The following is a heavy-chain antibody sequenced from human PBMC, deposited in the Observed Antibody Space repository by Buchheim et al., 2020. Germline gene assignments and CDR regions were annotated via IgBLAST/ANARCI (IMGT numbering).Heavy chain of an antibody. CDR1: GGSIDSDSYY. CDR2: IYYSGST. J-gene: IGHJ4*01. Sequence: QVQLQESGPGLVKPSQTLPLNCNVSGGSIDSDSYYWSWIRQHPGKGLEWIGYIYYSGSTYYNPSLMSRVTISVDTSDNRFSLNLSSVTAADTAVYYCARWEITAVTGSLDYWGQGIL. D-gene: IGHD4-17*01. V-gene: IGHV4-31*03. CDR3: ARWEITAVTGSLDY.